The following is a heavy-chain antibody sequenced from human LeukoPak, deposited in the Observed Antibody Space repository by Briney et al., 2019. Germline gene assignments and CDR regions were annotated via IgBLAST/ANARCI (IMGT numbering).Heavy chain of an antibody. J-gene: IGHJ3*02. CDR3: ARWSSGYYDAFDI. CDR2: IYYGGST. D-gene: IGHD3-22*01. V-gene: IGHV4-59*01. Sequence: SETLSLTCTVSVGSISSYYWSWIRQPPGKGLEWIVYIYYGGSTYYSPSLQSRVTLSVDQSKNQFSLKLSSVTAADTAVYYCARWSSGYYDAFDIWGQGTMVTLSS. CDR1: VGSISSYY.